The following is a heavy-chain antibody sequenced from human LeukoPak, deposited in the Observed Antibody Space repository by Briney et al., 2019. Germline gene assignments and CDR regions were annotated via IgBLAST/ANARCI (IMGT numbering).Heavy chain of an antibody. D-gene: IGHD2-21*01. CDR3: AREIGDCTFFPCDH. Sequence: GASVKVSCKASGYTFTGYYMHWVRQAPGQGLEWMGWINPNSGGTNYAQKFQGRVTMTRDTSSNTAYMEVSRLRTDDTAMYYCAREIGDCTFFPCDHWGQGTLVTVSS. V-gene: IGHV1-2*02. J-gene: IGHJ4*02. CDR1: GYTFTGYY. CDR2: INPNSGGT.